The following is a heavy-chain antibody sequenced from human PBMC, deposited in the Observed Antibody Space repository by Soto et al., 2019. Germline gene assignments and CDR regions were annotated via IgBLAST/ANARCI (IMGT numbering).Heavy chain of an antibody. CDR1: GFTVSSNY. J-gene: IGHJ4*02. Sequence: EVQLVESGGGLVQPGGSLRLSCAVCGFTVSSNYMSWVRQAPGKGLEWVSIFYTGGSTYYSDSVKGRFTISRDNSKNTLYLQMNSLREEDTAVYYCVSYDFWSGYSDYWGQGTRVTVSS. CDR3: VSYDFWSGYSDY. D-gene: IGHD3-3*01. V-gene: IGHV3-66*01. CDR2: FYTGGST.